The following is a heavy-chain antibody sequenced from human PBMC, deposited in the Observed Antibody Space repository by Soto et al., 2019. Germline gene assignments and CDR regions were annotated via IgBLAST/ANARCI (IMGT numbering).Heavy chain of an antibody. CDR2: ISYDGSNK. J-gene: IGHJ4*02. CDR3: ARDLSRVVVSYYFDC. Sequence: GESLRLSCAASGFTFSSYAMHWVRQAPGKGLEWVAVISYDGSNKYYADSVKGRFTISRDNSKNTLYLQMNSLRAEDTAVYYCARDLSRVVVSYYFDCWGQGALVTVSS. D-gene: IGHD3-22*01. CDR1: GFTFSSYA. V-gene: IGHV3-30-3*01.